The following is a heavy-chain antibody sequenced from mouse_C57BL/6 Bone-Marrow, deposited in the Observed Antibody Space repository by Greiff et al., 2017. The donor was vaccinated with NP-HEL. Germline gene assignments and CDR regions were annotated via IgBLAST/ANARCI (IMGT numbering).Heavy chain of an antibody. D-gene: IGHD4-1*01. CDR1: GFNIKDDY. Sequence: EVQLQQSGAELVRPGASVKLSCTASGFNIKDDYMHWVKQRPEQGLEWIGWIDPENGDTESASKFQGKATITADTSSNTAYLQLSSLTSEDTAVYYCTANWCFDYWGQGTTLTVSS. CDR2: IDPENGDT. J-gene: IGHJ2*01. V-gene: IGHV14-4*01. CDR3: TANWCFDY.